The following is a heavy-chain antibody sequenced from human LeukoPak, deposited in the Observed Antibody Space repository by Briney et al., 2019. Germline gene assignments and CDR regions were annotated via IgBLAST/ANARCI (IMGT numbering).Heavy chain of an antibody. V-gene: IGHV3-30-3*01. J-gene: IGHJ3*02. CDR3: ARSTTVISAAHDAFDI. CDR1: GFTFSSYA. D-gene: IGHD4-17*01. CDR2: ISYDGSNK. Sequence: GGSLRLSCAASGFTFSSYAMHWVRQAPGKGLEWVAVISYDGSNKYYADSVKGRFTISRDNSKNTLYLQMNSLRAEDTAVYYCARSTTVISAAHDAFDIWGQGTMVTVS.